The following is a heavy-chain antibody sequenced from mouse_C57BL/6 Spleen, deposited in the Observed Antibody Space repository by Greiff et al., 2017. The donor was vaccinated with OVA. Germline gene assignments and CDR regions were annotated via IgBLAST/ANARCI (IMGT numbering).Heavy chain of an antibody. Sequence: ESGGGLVKPGGSLKHSCAAFGFTFSSYTMSWVRQTPEKRLVWVATSSGGGGNTYYPDSVKGRFTISRDNAKNTLYLQMSSLRSEDTALYYCARRGPYGSSPFDYWGQGTTLTVSS. CDR1: GFTFSSYT. V-gene: IGHV5-9*01. CDR2: SSGGGGNT. CDR3: ARRGPYGSSPFDY. D-gene: IGHD1-1*01. J-gene: IGHJ2*01.